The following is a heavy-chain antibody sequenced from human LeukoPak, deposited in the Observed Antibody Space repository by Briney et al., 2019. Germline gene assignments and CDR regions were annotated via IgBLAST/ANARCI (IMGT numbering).Heavy chain of an antibody. D-gene: IGHD2-2*02. CDR1: GYTFTSYG. Sequence: ASVKVSCKASGYTFTSYGISWVRQAPGQGLEWMGWISAYNGNTNYAQKLQGRVTMTTDTSTSTAYMELRSLRSDDTAVYYCARDSKGYCSSTSCYSLDYWGQGTLVTVSS. CDR2: ISAYNGNT. V-gene: IGHV1-18*01. CDR3: ARDSKGYCSSTSCYSLDY. J-gene: IGHJ4*02.